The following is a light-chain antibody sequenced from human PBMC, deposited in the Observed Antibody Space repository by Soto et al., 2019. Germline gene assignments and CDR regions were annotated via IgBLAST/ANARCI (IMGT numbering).Light chain of an antibody. CDR1: QSISSN. CDR2: SAS. J-gene: IGKJ4*01. Sequence: EIVMTQSPATLSVSPGERVTLSCRASQSISSNLAWYQQKPGQPPRLLFYSASARATGTPARFSGSGSGTEFTLTISSLQSEDVAVYYCQQYHDWPPLTFGGGT. V-gene: IGKV3-15*01. CDR3: QQYHDWPPLT.